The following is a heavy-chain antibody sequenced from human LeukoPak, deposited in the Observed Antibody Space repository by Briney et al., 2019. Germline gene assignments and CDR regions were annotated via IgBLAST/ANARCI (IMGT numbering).Heavy chain of an antibody. Sequence: GASVKVSCKASGGTFSSYAISWVRQAPGQGLEWMGGIIPIFGTANYAQKFQGRVTITADEYTSTAYMELSSLRSEDTAVYYCAKTPVGMVTLDYWGQGTLVTVSS. CDR1: GGTFSSYA. CDR3: AKTPVGMVTLDY. V-gene: IGHV1-69*13. CDR2: IIPIFGTA. J-gene: IGHJ4*02. D-gene: IGHD5-24*01.